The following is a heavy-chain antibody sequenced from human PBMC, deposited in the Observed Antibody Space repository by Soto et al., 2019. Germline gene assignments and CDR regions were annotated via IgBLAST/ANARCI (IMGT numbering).Heavy chain of an antibody. D-gene: IGHD6-19*01. CDR1: GYTFTSYG. Sequence: GVSVKVSCKSSGYTFTSYGIAGLRQTPGQRLEWMGWISAYNGNTNYAQKLQGRVTMTTDTSTSTAYMELRSLRSDDTAVYYCTLSGGAVAGHYYSSMDGCGQGTTVTVSS. J-gene: IGHJ6*03. CDR3: TLSGGAVAGHYYSSMDG. CDR2: ISAYNGNT. V-gene: IGHV1-18*01.